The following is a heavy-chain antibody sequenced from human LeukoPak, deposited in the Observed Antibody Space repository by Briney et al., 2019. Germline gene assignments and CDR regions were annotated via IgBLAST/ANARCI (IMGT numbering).Heavy chain of an antibody. J-gene: IGHJ4*02. CDR3: ARSTSTTSWSSED. CDR1: GFTFSGSA. D-gene: IGHD2-2*01. V-gene: IGHV3-73*01. CDR2: IRDKAHNYAT. Sequence: GGSLRLSCAASGFTFSGSAMHWVRQASGKGLEWVGRIRDKAHNYATAYAASVTGRFTISRDDSKNTAYLQMNSLQTEDTAVYYCARSTSTTSWSSEDWGQGTLVTVSS.